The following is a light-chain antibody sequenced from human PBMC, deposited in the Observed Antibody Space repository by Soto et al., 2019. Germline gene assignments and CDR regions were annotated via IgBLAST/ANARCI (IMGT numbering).Light chain of an antibody. CDR3: ATWHSSLSGGV. CDR2: EDN. Sequence: QSVLTEPRSVSASPGQGVAISCSGSSSNIENNYVSWYRQLPGTAPNLLIYEDNKRPSGIPDRFSGSKSGTSATLGITGLETGDEANYYCATWHSSLSGGVFGTGTKVTVL. J-gene: IGLJ1*01. CDR1: SSNIENNY. V-gene: IGLV1-51*02.